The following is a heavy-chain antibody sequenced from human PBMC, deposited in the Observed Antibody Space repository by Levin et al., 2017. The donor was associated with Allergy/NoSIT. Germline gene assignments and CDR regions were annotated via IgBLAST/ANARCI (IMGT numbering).Heavy chain of an antibody. CDR2: IYHSGST. D-gene: IGHD4-11*01. V-gene: IGHV4-38-2*02. CDR3: ARDRGGSNYDYASDY. CDR1: GYSISSGYY. J-gene: IGHJ4*02. Sequence: SETLSLTCAVSGYSISSGYYWGWIRQPPGKGLEWIGSIYHSGSTYYNPSLKSRVTISVDTSKNQFSLKLSSVTAADTAVYYCARDRGGSNYDYASDYWGQGTLVTVSS.